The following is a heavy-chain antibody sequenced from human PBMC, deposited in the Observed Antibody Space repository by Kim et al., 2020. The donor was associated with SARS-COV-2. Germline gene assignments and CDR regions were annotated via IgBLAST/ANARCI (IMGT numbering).Heavy chain of an antibody. CDR3: VRVATTNYFDY. J-gene: IGHJ4*02. CDR2: INPSGGST. CDR1: GYTFTSYY. Sequence: ASVKVSCKASGYTFTSYYMHWVRQAPGQGLEWMGIINPSGGSTSYAQKFQGRVTMTRDTSTSTVYMELSSLRSEDTAVYYCVRVATTNYFDYWGQGTLVTVSS. V-gene: IGHV1-46*03. D-gene: IGHD5-12*01.